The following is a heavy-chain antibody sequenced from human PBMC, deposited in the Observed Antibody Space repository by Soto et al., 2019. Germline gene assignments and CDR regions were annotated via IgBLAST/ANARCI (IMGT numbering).Heavy chain of an antibody. CDR2: ISGSGGST. CDR1: GFTFSSYA. D-gene: IGHD6-13*01. Sequence: GGSLRLSCAASGFTFSSYAMSWVRQAPGKGLEWVSVISGSGGSTYYADPVKGRFTISRDSSKNTLYLQMNSLRAEDTAVYYCAKSTSSWYYFDYWGQGTLVTVSS. CDR3: AKSTSSWYYFDY. J-gene: IGHJ4*02. V-gene: IGHV3-23*01.